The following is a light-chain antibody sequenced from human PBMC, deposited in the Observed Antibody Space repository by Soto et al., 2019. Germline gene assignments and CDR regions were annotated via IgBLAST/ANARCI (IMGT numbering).Light chain of an antibody. V-gene: IGKV3D-20*02. CDR1: QTVSSNY. Sequence: QSPATLSLSPGERATLPCMASQTVSSNYLAWYQQKPGQAPRLLMYDASSRATGIPDRFSGSGSGTDFTLSISSLEPEDFAVYYCQQRTDRPPWTFGQGTKADNK. J-gene: IGKJ1*01. CDR3: QQRTDRPPWT. CDR2: DAS.